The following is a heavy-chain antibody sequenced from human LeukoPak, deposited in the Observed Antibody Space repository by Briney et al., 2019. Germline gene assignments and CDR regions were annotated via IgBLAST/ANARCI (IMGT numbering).Heavy chain of an antibody. V-gene: IGHV3-21*01. Sequence: GGSLRLSCAASGFTFSSYSMNWVRQAPGKGLEWVSSISSSSSYIYYADSVKGRFTISRDNAKNSLYLQMNSLRAEDTAVYYCAREAVAVAGTGLDYWGQGTLVTVSS. J-gene: IGHJ4*02. CDR3: AREAVAVAGTGLDY. D-gene: IGHD6-19*01. CDR1: GFTFSSYS. CDR2: ISSSSSYI.